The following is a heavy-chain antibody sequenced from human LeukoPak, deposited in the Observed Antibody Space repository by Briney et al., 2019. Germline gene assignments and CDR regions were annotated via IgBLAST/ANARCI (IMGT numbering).Heavy chain of an antibody. CDR1: GYTLTELS. CDR2: MNPNSGNT. Sequence: GASVKVSCKVSGYTLTELSMHWVRQATGQGLEWMGWMNPNSGNTGYAQKFQGRVTMTRNTSISTAYMELSSLRSEDTAVYYCARRSDYYDSSGYYYIFDYWGQGTLVTVSS. CDR3: ARRSDYYDSSGYYYIFDY. J-gene: IGHJ4*02. V-gene: IGHV1-8*01. D-gene: IGHD3-22*01.